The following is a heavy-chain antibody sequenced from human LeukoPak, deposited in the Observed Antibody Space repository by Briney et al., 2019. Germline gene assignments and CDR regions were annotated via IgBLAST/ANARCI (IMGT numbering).Heavy chain of an antibody. J-gene: IGHJ4*02. D-gene: IGHD1-26*01. V-gene: IGHV4-4*07. CDR1: GGSFSGYY. CDR2: IYTSGST. CDR3: ARDREVGATGYYFDY. Sequence: SETLSLTCAVYGGSFSGYYWSWIRQPAGKGLEWIGRIYTSGSTTYNSSLKSRVTISLDTSKNHFSLRLSPVTAADTAVYYCARDREVGATGYYFDYWGQGTLVTVSS.